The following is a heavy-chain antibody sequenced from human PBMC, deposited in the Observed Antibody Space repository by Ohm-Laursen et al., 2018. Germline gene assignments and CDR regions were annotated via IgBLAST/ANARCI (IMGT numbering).Heavy chain of an antibody. CDR3: ASWGIYCSSTSCFY. D-gene: IGHD2-2*01. J-gene: IGHJ4*02. V-gene: IGHV3-21*01. CDR2: ISSSSSYI. CDR1: GFTFSSYS. Sequence: SLRLSCTASGFTFSSYSMNWVRQAPGKGLEWVSSISSSSSYIYYADSVKGRFTISRDNAKNSLYLQMNSLRAEDTAVYCCASWGIYCSSTSCFYWGQGTLVTVSS.